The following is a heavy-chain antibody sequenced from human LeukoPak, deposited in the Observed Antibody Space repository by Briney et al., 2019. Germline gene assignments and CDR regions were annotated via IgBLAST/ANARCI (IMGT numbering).Heavy chain of an antibody. CDR2: ISNSGSPI. CDR3: ARKYCSSTSCLFDY. CDR1: GFTFSSYE. D-gene: IGHD2-2*01. V-gene: IGHV3-48*03. J-gene: IGHJ4*02. Sequence: GGSLRLSCAASGFTFSSYEMNWVRQAPGKGLEWVAYISNSGSPIYYADSVKGRFTISRDNAKNSLYLQMNSLRAEDTAVYYCARKYCSSTSCLFDYWGQGTLVTVSS.